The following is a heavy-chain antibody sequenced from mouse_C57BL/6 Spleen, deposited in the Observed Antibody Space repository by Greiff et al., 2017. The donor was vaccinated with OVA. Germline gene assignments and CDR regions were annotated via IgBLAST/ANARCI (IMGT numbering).Heavy chain of an antibody. D-gene: IGHD2-4*01. CDR2: IDPSDSYT. V-gene: IGHV1-50*01. Sequence: QVQLQQSGAELVKPGASVKLSCKASGYTFTSYWMQWVKQRPGKGLEWIGEIDPSDSYTNYNQKFKGKATLTVDTSSSTAYMQLSSLTSKDSAVDYCARRDYDYDPFAYWGQGTLVTVSA. CDR1: GYTFTSYW. J-gene: IGHJ3*01. CDR3: ARRDYDYDPFAY.